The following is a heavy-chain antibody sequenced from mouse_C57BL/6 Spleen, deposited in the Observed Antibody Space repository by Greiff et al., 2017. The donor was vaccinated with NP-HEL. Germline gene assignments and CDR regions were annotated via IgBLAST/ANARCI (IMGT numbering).Heavy chain of an antibody. V-gene: IGHV1-26*01. D-gene: IGHD2-4*01. CDR3: ARRGGLRRYFDY. J-gene: IGHJ2*01. CDR1: GYTFTDYY. Sequence: VQLKQSGPELVKPGASVKISCKASGYTFTDYYMNWVKQSHGKSLEWIGDINPNNGGTSYNQKFKGKATLTVDKSSSTAYMELRSLTSEDSAVYYCARRGGLRRYFDYWGQGTTLTVSS. CDR2: INPNNGGT.